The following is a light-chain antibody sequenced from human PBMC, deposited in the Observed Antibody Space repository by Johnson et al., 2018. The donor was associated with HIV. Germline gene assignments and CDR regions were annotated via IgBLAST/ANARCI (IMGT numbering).Light chain of an antibody. CDR2: DNN. CDR1: SSNIGNNY. CDR3: GTWDSSLSAGPYV. Sequence: QPVLTQPPSVSAAPGQKVTISCSGSSSNIGNNYVSWYQQLPGTAPKLLIYDNNKRPSGIPDRFSASKYGTSATLGITGLQTGDEADYYCGTWDSSLSAGPYVFGTGTKVTVL. V-gene: IGLV1-51*01. J-gene: IGLJ1*01.